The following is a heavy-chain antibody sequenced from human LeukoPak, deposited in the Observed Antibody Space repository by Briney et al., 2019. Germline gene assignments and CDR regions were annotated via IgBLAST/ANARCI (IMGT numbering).Heavy chain of an antibody. CDR1: GGTFSSYA. CDR2: IIPILGIA. V-gene: IGHV1-69*04. D-gene: IGHD5-12*01. J-gene: IGHJ6*02. CDR3: ARVQWLRLGYYYYGMDV. Sequence: EASVKVSCKASGGTFSSYAISWVRQAPGQGREWMGRIIPILGIANYEQKFQGRVTITADKSTSTAYMELSSLRSEDTAVYYCARVQWLRLGYYYYGMDVWGQGTTVTASS.